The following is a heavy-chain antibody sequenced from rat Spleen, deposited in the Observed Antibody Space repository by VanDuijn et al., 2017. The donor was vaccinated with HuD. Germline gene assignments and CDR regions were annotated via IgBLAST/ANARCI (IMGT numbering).Heavy chain of an antibody. CDR3: AVSGYGY. J-gene: IGHJ2*01. D-gene: IGHD4-3*01. CDR1: GFTFTNYW. V-gene: IGHV5-58*01. Sequence: EVQLVETGGGLVQPGRSLKLSCVASGFTFTNYWMYWVRQAPGKGLEWVSSITPDGGGTYYPDSVKGRFTISRDNAENTVYLQMNSLRSEDTATYYCAVSGYGYWGRGVMVTVSS. CDR2: ITPDGGGT.